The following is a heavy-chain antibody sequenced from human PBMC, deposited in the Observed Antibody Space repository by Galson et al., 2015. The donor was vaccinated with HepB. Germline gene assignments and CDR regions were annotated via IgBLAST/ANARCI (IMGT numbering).Heavy chain of an antibody. CDR2: IVVGSGNT. CDR3: AAAVGWELLRRYFQH. V-gene: IGHV1-58*01. J-gene: IGHJ1*01. D-gene: IGHD1-26*01. Sequence: SVKVSCKASGFTFTSSAVQWVRQARGQRLEWIGWIVVGSGNTNYAQKFQERVTITRDMSTSTAYMELSSLRSEDTAVYYCAAAVGWELLRRYFQHWGQGTLVTVSS. CDR1: GFTFTSSA.